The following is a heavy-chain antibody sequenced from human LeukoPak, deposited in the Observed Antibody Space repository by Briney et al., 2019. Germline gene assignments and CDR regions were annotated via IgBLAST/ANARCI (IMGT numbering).Heavy chain of an antibody. J-gene: IGHJ6*02. CDR2: INPNSGGT. CDR3: ATPSPSYCGGDCSSEALYYYYGMDV. Sequence: ASVKVSCKASGYTFTGYYMHWVRQAPGQGLEWMGWINPNSGGTNYAQEFQGRVTMTRDTSISTAYMELSRLRSDDTAVYYCATPSPSYCGGDCSSEALYYYYGMDVWGQGTTVTVSS. D-gene: IGHD2-21*02. CDR1: GYTFTGYY. V-gene: IGHV1-2*02.